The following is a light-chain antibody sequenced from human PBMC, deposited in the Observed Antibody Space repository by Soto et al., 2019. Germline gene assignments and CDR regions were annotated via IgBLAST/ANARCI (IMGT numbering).Light chain of an antibody. CDR2: DAS. J-gene: IGKJ5*01. Sequence: EIVLTLSPATLSLSPGESATLSCRASQSVSTYLAWYQQKPGQAPRLLIYDASNRVTGIPARFRGSGSGTDFTLTISSLEPDDFAVYYCQQRSNWQITFGQGTRLEIK. CDR1: QSVSTY. CDR3: QQRSNWQIT. V-gene: IGKV3-11*01.